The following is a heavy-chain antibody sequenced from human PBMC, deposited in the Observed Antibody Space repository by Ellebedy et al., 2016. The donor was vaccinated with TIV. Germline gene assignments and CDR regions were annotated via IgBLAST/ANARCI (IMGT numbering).Heavy chain of an antibody. CDR3: ARGYYDWGNSYHFDS. Sequence: SETLSLTCTVSGASTSSRDSYWGWIRQPPGTGLEWIAAMFHSGSPNYNSSLKSRLTTSMDTSRNQFSLRLSSVSAEDTALYYCARGYYDWGNSYHFDSWGQGALVTVSS. CDR2: MFHSGSP. J-gene: IGHJ4*02. D-gene: IGHD3-10*01. V-gene: IGHV4-39*07. CDR1: GASTSSRDSY.